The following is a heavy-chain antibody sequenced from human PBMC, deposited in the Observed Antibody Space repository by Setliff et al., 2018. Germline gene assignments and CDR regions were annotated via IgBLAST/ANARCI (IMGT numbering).Heavy chain of an antibody. V-gene: IGHV3-74*01. D-gene: IGHD3-10*01. CDR1: GFPFSTYG. Sequence: PGGSLRLSCAASGFPFSTYGMHWVRQAPGEGQVWVSRINGDGTITNYADSVKGRFTISRDDSKNTLYLQMNSVRVEDTAVYYCRLWLDETLRDYWGQGTLVTVSS. CDR3: RLWLDETLRDY. CDR2: INGDGTIT. J-gene: IGHJ4*02.